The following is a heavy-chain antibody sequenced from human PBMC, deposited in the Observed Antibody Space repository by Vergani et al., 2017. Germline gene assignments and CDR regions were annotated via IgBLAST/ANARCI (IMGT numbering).Heavy chain of an antibody. D-gene: IGHD3-3*01. CDR2: IKQDGSEK. Sequence: EVQLVESGGGLVQPGGSLRLSCAASGFTFSSYSMNWVRQAPGKGLEWVANIKQDGSEKYYVDSVKGRFTISRDNSKNTLYLQMNSLRAEDTAVYYCAKHRGELLEWLLSIDYWGQGTLVTVSS. V-gene: IGHV3-7*01. CDR3: AKHRGELLEWLLSIDY. J-gene: IGHJ4*02. CDR1: GFTFSSYS.